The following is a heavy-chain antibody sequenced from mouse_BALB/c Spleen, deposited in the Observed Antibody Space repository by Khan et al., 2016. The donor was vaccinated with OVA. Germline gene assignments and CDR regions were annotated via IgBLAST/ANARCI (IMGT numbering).Heavy chain of an antibody. CDR3: TRLAYYYDSEGFAY. J-gene: IGHJ3*01. CDR1: GFTFSTYG. CDR2: VSTGGSYT. Sequence: EVQLVESGGDLVKPGGSLKLSCAASGFTFSTYGMSWVRQTPDRRLEWVATVSTGGSYTYYPDSVTGRFTISRDNAKTTLYLQMNSLNADDTAICYCTRLAYYYDSEGFAYWGQGTLVTVSA. D-gene: IGHD1-1*01. V-gene: IGHV5-6*01.